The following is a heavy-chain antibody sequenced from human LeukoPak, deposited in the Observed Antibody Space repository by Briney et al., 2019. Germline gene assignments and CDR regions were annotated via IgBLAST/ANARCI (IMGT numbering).Heavy chain of an antibody. J-gene: IGHJ5*02. V-gene: IGHV1-69*06. CDR3: ARDLWPGSGSGWFDP. CDR1: GGTFSSYA. Sequence: SSVKVSCKSSGGTFSSYAISWVRQAPGQGLEWMGGIIPLFGTANYTQKFQGRVTMTADKSTNTVYMELSSLRFEDTAVYYCARDLWPGSGSGWFDPWGQGTLVTVSS. CDR2: IIPLFGTA. D-gene: IGHD3-10*01.